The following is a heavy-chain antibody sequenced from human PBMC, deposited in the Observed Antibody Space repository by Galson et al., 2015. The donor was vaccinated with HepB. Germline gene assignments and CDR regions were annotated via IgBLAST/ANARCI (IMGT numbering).Heavy chain of an antibody. J-gene: IGHJ4*02. Sequence: SLRLSCAASGFTFSSYGMHWVRQAPGKGLEWVAGIWYDGSNTYYADSVKGRFTISRDNSKNTLYLQMNSLRAEDTAVYYCARDKGLTYDYDSSGSFDYLGQGTLVTVSS. D-gene: IGHD3-22*01. CDR2: IWYDGSNT. V-gene: IGHV3-33*08. CDR3: ARDKGLTYDYDSSGSFDY. CDR1: GFTFSSYG.